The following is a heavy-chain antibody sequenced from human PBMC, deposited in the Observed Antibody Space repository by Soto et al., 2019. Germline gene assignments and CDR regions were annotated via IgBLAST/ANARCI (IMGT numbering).Heavy chain of an antibody. V-gene: IGHV3-11*06. D-gene: IGHD2-15*01. Sequence: TGGSLRLSCVVSGFTFSDYYMTWIRQAPGKGLEWVSDISTTSFYTNYAASVKGRFTISRDNAKNSLYLQMDNLRAEDSAVYYCARVSGHCSGGRCYAVDFWGQGRLVTVSS. CDR2: ISTTSFYT. CDR3: ARVSGHCSGGRCYAVDF. J-gene: IGHJ4*02. CDR1: GFTFSDYY.